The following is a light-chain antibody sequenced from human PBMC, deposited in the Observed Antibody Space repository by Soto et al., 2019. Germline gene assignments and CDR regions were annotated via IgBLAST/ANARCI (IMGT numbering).Light chain of an antibody. CDR2: DAS. Sequence: EIVLTQSPATLSLSPCERATLSWRASQSVSSQLAWYQQRPGQAPRLLIYDASNRATGIPARFSGSGSGAEYTLTISSLQSEDFAVYYCQQYDKWPRTFGQGTKVDI. V-gene: IGKV3D-15*01. CDR1: QSVSSQ. CDR3: QQYDKWPRT. J-gene: IGKJ1*01.